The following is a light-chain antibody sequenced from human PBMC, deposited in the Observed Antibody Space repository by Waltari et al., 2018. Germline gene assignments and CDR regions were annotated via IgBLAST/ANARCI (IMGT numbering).Light chain of an antibody. CDR3: QQYGSSPRT. J-gene: IGKJ1*01. V-gene: IGKV3-20*01. CDR2: GAS. Sequence: EIVLTQSPGTLSLSPGERATLSSRASQRISSSYLAWYPQKPGQAPRRLIYGASSRATGIPDRFSGSGSGTDFTLTIRRLEPEDFAVYYCQQYGSSPRTFGQGTKVEIK. CDR1: QRISSSY.